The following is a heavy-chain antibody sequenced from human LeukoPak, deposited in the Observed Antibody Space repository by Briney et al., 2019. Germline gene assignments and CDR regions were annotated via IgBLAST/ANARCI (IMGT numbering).Heavy chain of an antibody. D-gene: IGHD6-6*01. Sequence: ASVKVSFTASGCTFPSYFMHWVRQAPGQGLEWMGIINPTGGSTTYAQKFQGRVTMTRDTSTSTVYMELSSLRSDDTAVYYCARTAARRFDYWGQGTLVTVSS. CDR1: GCTFPSYF. CDR3: ARTAARRFDY. J-gene: IGHJ4*02. CDR2: INPTGGST. V-gene: IGHV1-46*01.